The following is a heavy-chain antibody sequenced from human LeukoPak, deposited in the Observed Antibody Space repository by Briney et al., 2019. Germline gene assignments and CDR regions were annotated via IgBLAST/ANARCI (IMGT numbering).Heavy chain of an antibody. CDR3: ARDRAVGGDRLLFDY. CDR1: GXTFSSHW. Sequence: GGSLRLSCAASGXTFSSHWMHWVRQAPGKGLVWVTRISSDGSSTSYADSVKGRFTISRDNARNTLYLQMSSLRAEDTAMYYCARDRAVGGDRLLFDYWGQGTLVTVSS. D-gene: IGHD2-21*02. V-gene: IGHV3-74*01. J-gene: IGHJ4*02. CDR2: ISSDGSST.